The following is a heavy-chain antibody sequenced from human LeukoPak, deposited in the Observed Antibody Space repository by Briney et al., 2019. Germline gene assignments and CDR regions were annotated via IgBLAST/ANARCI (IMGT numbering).Heavy chain of an antibody. D-gene: IGHD3-22*01. CDR2: IIPIFGTA. V-gene: IGHV1-69*05. CDR3: TREHYYYDSSGYLDY. CDR1: GGTFISYA. Sequence: SVKVSCKASGGTFISYAISWVRQAPGQGLEWMGRIIPIFGTANYAQKFQGRVTITTDESTSTAYMELSSLRSEDTAVYYCTREHYYYDSSGYLDYWGQGTLVTVSS. J-gene: IGHJ4*02.